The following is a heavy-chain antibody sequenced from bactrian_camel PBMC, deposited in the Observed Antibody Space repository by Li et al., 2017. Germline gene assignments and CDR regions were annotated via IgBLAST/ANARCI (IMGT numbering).Heavy chain of an antibody. CDR1: GFTSFACS. D-gene: IGHD1*01. J-gene: IGHJ4*01. Sequence: VQLVESGGGSVQTGGSLRLSCTAPGFTSFACSMDWYRQAEGKQREWASAISPDGTTKLADSIKGRFTISQDKDKDTVYLQLNSATPEDTAMYYCGYTSLSLCAAQTWVQAPASHRPHWGQGTQVTVS. V-gene: IGHV3S53*01. CDR2: ISPDGTT. CDR3: GYTSLSLCAAQTWVQAPASHRPH.